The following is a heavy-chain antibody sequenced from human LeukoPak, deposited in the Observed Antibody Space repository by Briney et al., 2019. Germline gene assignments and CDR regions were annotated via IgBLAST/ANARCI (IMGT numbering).Heavy chain of an antibody. Sequence: SETLSLTCTVSGGSISSGSYYWSCIRQPAGKGLEWIGRIYTSGSTNYNPSLKSRVTISVDTSKNQFSLKLSSVTAADTAVYYCASGGDSSGWVFVDYWGQGTLVTVSS. V-gene: IGHV4-61*02. CDR3: ASGGDSSGWVFVDY. J-gene: IGHJ4*02. D-gene: IGHD6-19*01. CDR1: GGSISSGSYY. CDR2: IYTSGST.